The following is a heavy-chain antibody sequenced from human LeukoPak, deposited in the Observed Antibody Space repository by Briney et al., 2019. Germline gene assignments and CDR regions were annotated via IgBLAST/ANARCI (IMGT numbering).Heavy chain of an antibody. D-gene: IGHD6-19*01. CDR1: GFTFSSYA. V-gene: IGHV3-30-3*01. CDR2: ISNDGSDK. Sequence: GGSLRLSCAASGFTFSSYAMHWVRQAPGKGLEWVALISNDGSDKYYADSVTGRFTISRDNSMNTLYLQMDSLTVEDTALYYCARAWRGWAYYYYGMDVWGQGATVTVSS. CDR3: ARAWRGWAYYYYGMDV. J-gene: IGHJ6*02.